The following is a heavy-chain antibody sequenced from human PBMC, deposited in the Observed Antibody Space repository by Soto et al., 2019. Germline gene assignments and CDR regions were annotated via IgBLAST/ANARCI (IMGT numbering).Heavy chain of an antibody. Sequence: SETLSLTCTVSGGSISSSSYFWGWIRQPPGKGLEWIGSIYYSGSTYYNPSLKSRVTVSVDTSKNQFSLKLSSVTAADTAVYYCARHNYGSGSTYFDYWGQGTLVTVSS. CDR3: ARHNYGSGSTYFDY. CDR2: IYYSGST. D-gene: IGHD3-10*01. J-gene: IGHJ4*02. CDR1: GGSISSSSYF. V-gene: IGHV4-39*01.